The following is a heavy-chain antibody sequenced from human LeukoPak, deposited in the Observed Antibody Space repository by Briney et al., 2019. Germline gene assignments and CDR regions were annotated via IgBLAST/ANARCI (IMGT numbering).Heavy chain of an antibody. J-gene: IGHJ5*02. CDR3: ARGVRYSKRMVRFDP. Sequence: PSETLSLTCAVYGGSFSGYYWNWIRQPPGKGLQLIGEINHSGSTNYNPSLKSRVTISVDTSKNQFSLKLSSVTAADTAVYYCARGVRYSKRMVRFDPWGRGTLVTVSS. D-gene: IGHD4-11*01. CDR2: INHSGST. V-gene: IGHV4-34*01. CDR1: GGSFSGYY.